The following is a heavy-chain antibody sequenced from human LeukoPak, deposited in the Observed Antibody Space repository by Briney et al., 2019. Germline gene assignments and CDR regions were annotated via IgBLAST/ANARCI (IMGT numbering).Heavy chain of an antibody. CDR2: ISQSGTT. V-gene: IGHV4-4*02. CDR3: ARAFKGLNAFDI. Sequence: SGTLSLTCAVTGDSISSSDWWSWVRQPPGKGLEWIGEISQSGTTNYNSSLKSRVTISVDKSKNQFSLTLNSVTAADTAVFYCARAFKGLNAFDIWGQGTRVTVSS. CDR1: GDSISSSDW. J-gene: IGHJ3*02.